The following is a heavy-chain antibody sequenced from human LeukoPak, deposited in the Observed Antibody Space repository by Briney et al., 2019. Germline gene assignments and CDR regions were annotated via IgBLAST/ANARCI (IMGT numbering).Heavy chain of an antibody. CDR1: GGSISSYY. Sequence: PSETLSLTCTVSGGSISSYYWSWIRQPPGKGLEWMGYIYYSGSTNYNPSLKSRVTISVDTSKNQFSLKLSSVTAANTAVYYCARSSLRYVSGGFLGYFDYWGQGTLVTVSS. V-gene: IGHV4-59*01. D-gene: IGHD3-9*01. J-gene: IGHJ4*02. CDR2: IYYSGST. CDR3: ARSSLRYVSGGFLGYFDY.